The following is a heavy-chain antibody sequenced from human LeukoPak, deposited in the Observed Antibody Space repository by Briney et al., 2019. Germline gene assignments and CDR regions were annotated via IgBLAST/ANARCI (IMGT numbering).Heavy chain of an antibody. J-gene: IGHJ3*02. CDR3: TRGAGGADIVTGGYQARQSDVFDS. CDR1: RYTFTGHF. V-gene: IGHV1-2*02. Sequence: ASVPVSCKASRYTFTGHFIHWVRPAPGRGLEWMGWINPYSGASHFVQIFEGRAHMTRDTSISSGYMELTRLRSDDRAVYFSTRGAGGADIVTGGYQARQSDVFDSWGQGTMVTVSS. D-gene: IGHD3-9*01. CDR2: INPYSGAS.